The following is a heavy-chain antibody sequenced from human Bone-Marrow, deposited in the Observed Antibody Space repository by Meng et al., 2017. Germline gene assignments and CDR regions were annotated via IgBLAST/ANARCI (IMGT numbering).Heavy chain of an antibody. CDR1: GYTFTSYY. V-gene: IGHV1-46*01. J-gene: IGHJ4*02. Sequence: ASVKVSCKASGYTFTSYYMHWVRQAPGQGLEWMGIINPSGGSTSYAQKFQGRVTMTRDTSTSTVYMELSSLRSEDTAVYYCARVPLTYYYGSGSEDYWGQGTLVTVSS. CDR2: INPSGGST. CDR3: ARVPLTYYYGSGSEDY. D-gene: IGHD3-10*01.